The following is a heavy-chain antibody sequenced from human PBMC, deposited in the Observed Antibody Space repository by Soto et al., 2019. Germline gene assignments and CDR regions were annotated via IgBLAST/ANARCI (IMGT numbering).Heavy chain of an antibody. CDR2: IHNTGNI. V-gene: IGHV4-39*02. Sequence: PSETLSLTCSVSGSSINSNHYHWGWIRHSPGKGLEWIGSIHNTGNIFYNPSLKSRVTLSIDTSQSHFSLHLSSVTAADTAVYFCARLYTGNYIVYHWGPGTLVTVSS. CDR3: ARLYTGNYIVYH. CDR1: GSSINSNHYH. D-gene: IGHD1-26*01. J-gene: IGHJ5*02.